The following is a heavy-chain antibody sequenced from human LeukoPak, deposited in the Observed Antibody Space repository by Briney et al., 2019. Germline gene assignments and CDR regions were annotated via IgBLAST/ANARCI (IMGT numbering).Heavy chain of an antibody. Sequence: SVKVSCKASGGSFSSYAISWVLQAPGQRVEWMGGIIPIFGTANYAQKFQARVTITTDDSTSTAYMELSSVGSEDKAVDYCQRLYCGNWNLYPDAFDIWGQGTMVTVSS. CDR3: QRLYCGNWNLYPDAFDI. V-gene: IGHV1-69*05. CDR2: IIPIFGTA. D-gene: IGHD1-20*01. CDR1: GGSFSSYA. J-gene: IGHJ3*02.